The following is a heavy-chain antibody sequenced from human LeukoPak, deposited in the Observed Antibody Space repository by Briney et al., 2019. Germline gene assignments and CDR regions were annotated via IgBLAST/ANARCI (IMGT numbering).Heavy chain of an antibody. J-gene: IGHJ4*02. Sequence: ASVKVSCKASGFTFTSYRISWVRQAPGQGLEWMGRISVYNGDTNYAQKFQGRVTMTRDTSTSAVYMEVSSLRSEDTAVYYCARGGSLAVAPHQYYFDYWGQGTLVTVSS. CDR1: GFTFTSYR. D-gene: IGHD6-19*01. CDR2: ISVYNGDT. CDR3: ARGGSLAVAPHQYYFDY. V-gene: IGHV1-18*01.